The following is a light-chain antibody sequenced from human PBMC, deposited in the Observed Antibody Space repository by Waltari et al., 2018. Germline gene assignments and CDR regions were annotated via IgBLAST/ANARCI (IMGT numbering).Light chain of an antibody. J-gene: IGKJ2*01. CDR3: QQRSNWPPMYT. V-gene: IGKV3-11*01. Sequence: IVLTQSPATLSLSPGESATLSCRASQSVSSYLAWYQQKPGQAPRLLIYDASNRATGIPARFSGSGSGTDFTLTISSLEPEDFAVYYCQQRSNWPPMYTFGQGTKLEIK. CDR1: QSVSSY. CDR2: DAS.